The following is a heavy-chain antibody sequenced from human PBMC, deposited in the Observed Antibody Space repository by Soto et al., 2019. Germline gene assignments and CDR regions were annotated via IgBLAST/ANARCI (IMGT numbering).Heavy chain of an antibody. D-gene: IGHD3-3*01. CDR1: GGTFSSYA. CDR2: IIPIFGTA. V-gene: IGHV1-69*13. J-gene: IGHJ6*02. CDR3: ARGGAREDDFWSGYYRYYYGMDV. Sequence: SVKVSCKASGGTFSSYAISWVRQAPGQGLEWMGGIIPIFGTANYAQKFQGRVTITADESTSTAYMELSSLRSEDTAVYYCARGGAREDDFWSGYYRYYYGMDVWGQGTTVTVS.